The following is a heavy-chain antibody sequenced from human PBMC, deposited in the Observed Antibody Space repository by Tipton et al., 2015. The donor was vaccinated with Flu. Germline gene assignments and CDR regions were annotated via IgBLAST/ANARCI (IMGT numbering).Heavy chain of an antibody. Sequence: QLVQSGAEVEKPGASVKVSCKASGYTFTSYGISWVRQAPGQGLEWMGWISAYNGNTNYALKLQGRVTMTTDTSTSTAYMELRSLGSDATPVYYCATRIPDSGDYGEYYYSGMDVWGQGTTVTVSS. CDR2: ISAYNGNT. CDR1: GYTFTSYG. J-gene: IGHJ6*02. CDR3: ATRIPDSGDYGEYYYSGMDV. D-gene: IGHD4-17*01. V-gene: IGHV1-18*01.